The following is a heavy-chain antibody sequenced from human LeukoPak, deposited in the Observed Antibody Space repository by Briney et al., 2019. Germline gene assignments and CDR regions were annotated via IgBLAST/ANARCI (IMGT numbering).Heavy chain of an antibody. Sequence: GGSLRLSCAASGFTFSNLWMSWVRQAPGKGLKWVANIKQDGSEKYYVDSVKGRFTISRDDSKNTLYLQMNSLRVEDTAVYYCAKEGDYYGMDVWGQGTTVTVSS. J-gene: IGHJ6*02. V-gene: IGHV3-7*01. CDR1: GFTFSNLW. CDR2: IKQDGSEK. D-gene: IGHD1-26*01. CDR3: AKEGDYYGMDV.